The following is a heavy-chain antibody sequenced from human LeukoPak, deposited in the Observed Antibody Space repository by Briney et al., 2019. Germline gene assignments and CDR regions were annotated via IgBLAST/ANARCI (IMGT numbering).Heavy chain of an antibody. CDR2: ISSSGSTI. Sequence: GGSLRLSCAASGFTVSRNYMNWVRQAPGKGLEWVSYISSSGSTIYYADSVKGRFTISRDNAKNSLYLQMNSLRAEDTAVYYCAVATGTDAFDIWGQGTMVTVSS. CDR1: GFTVSRNY. J-gene: IGHJ3*02. CDR3: AVATGTDAFDI. D-gene: IGHD1-14*01. V-gene: IGHV3-48*04.